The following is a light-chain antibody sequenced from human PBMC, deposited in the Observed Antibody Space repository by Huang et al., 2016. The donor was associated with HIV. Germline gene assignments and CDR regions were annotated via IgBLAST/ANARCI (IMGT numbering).Light chain of an antibody. CDR2: GTS. J-gene: IGKJ3*01. CDR3: QQTFRNLHFT. Sequence: DIEMTQSPSFLSASVGDKITILCRTNQTVGTSFNWYQHRLGLSPKLLIYGTSTLQSGVPPRFGGSGSGTQFSLTIASLQPEDFATYYCQQTFRNLHFTFGPGT. V-gene: IGKV1-39*01. CDR1: QTVGTS.